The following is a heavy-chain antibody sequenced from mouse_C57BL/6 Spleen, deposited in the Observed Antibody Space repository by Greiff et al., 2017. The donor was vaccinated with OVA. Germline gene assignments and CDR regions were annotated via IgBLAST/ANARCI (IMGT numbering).Heavy chain of an antibody. CDR1: GYTFTSYW. V-gene: IGHV1-5*01. Sequence: VQLKESGTVLARPGASVKMSCKTSGYTFTSYWMHWVKQRPGQGLEWIGAIYPGNSDTSYNQKFKGKAKLTAVTSASTAYMELSSLTNEDSAVYYCTRRGDYGNYSAWFAYWGQGTLVTVSA. CDR2: IYPGNSDT. J-gene: IGHJ3*01. CDR3: TRRGDYGNYSAWFAY. D-gene: IGHD2-1*01.